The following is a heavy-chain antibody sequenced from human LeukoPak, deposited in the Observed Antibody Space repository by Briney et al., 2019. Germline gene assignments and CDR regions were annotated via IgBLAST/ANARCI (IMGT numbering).Heavy chain of an antibody. Sequence: SETLSLTCTVSGGSVSGGNYYCSWLRQSPGKGLEWIGYIHYSGSTVYNPSLKSRVTMSIDTSKNQFTLNLSSATAADTAVYYCTRTGSTGGYWGQGTLVTVSS. CDR2: IHYSGST. V-gene: IGHV4-61*01. D-gene: IGHD1-7*01. J-gene: IGHJ4*02. CDR3: TRTGSTGGY. CDR1: GGSVSGGNYY.